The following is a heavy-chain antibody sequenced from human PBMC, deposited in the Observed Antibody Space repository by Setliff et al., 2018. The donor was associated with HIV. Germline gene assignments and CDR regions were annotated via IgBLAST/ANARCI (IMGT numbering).Heavy chain of an antibody. CDR3: AKDVGGGSGHYPLYMDI. D-gene: IGHD3-3*01. CDR1: GFTFSNYG. Sequence: GGSLRLSCAASGFTFSNYGMHWVRQAPGKGQEWVIFIRYDGSDNYYIDSVKGRFTISRDNSKNTLYLQMNSLRDEDTAVYYCAKDVGGGSGHYPLYMDIWSKGTTVTVSS. J-gene: IGHJ6*03. V-gene: IGHV3-30*02. CDR2: IRYDGSDN.